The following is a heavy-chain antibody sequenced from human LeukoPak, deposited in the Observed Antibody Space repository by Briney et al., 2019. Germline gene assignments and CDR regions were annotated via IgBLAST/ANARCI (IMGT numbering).Heavy chain of an antibody. V-gene: IGHV3-23*01. D-gene: IGHD6-13*01. CDR2: ISGSGGST. J-gene: IGHJ4*02. Sequence: GGSLRLSCAASGFTLRSNKMSWVGQAQGKGLEWVSAISGSGGSTYYADSVKGRFTISRDNSKNTLYLQMNSLRAEDTAVYYCAKSYSSSWHWGQGTLVTVSS. CDR3: AKSYSSSWH. CDR1: GFTLRSNK.